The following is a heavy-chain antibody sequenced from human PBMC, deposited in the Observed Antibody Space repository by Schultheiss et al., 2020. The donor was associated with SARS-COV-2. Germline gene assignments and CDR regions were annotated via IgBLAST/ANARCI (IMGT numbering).Heavy chain of an antibody. Sequence: GGSLRLSCVASGFTFSAYSMTWVRQAPGKGLEWVAVISYDGSNKYYADSVKGRFTISRDNAKNSLYLQMNSLRDEDTAVYYCAKGGYTHSREGLDYWGQGTLVTVSS. D-gene: IGHD5-18*01. CDR3: AKGGYTHSREGLDY. J-gene: IGHJ4*02. V-gene: IGHV3-30*12. CDR1: GFTFSAYS. CDR2: ISYDGSNK.